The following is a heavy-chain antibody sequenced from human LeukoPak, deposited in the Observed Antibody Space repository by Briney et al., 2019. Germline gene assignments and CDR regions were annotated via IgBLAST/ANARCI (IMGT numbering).Heavy chain of an antibody. V-gene: IGHV1-18*04. J-gene: IGHJ3*02. Sequence: VASVKVSCKASGYTFTHYYMHWVRQAPGQGLEWMGWISAYNGNTNYAQKLQGRVTMTTDTSTSTAYMELRSLRSDDTAVYYCARDHIAVAGNAAFDIWGQGTMVTVSS. CDR1: GYTFTHYY. D-gene: IGHD6-19*01. CDR2: ISAYNGNT. CDR3: ARDHIAVAGNAAFDI.